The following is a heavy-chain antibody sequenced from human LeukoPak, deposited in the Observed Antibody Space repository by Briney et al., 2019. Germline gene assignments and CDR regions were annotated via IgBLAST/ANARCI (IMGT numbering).Heavy chain of an antibody. J-gene: IGHJ4*02. CDR2: ISGYNGNT. D-gene: IGHD1-26*01. CDR3: ARRPLAGATRVDF. Sequence: ASVRVSCKASGYTFTSYGISWLRQAPGQGLEWMGWISGYNGNTKYAQKLQGRVTMTTDTSTNTAYMELRSLRSDDTAVYYCARRPLAGATRVDFRGQGTLVTVSS. CDR1: GYTFTSYG. V-gene: IGHV1-18*01.